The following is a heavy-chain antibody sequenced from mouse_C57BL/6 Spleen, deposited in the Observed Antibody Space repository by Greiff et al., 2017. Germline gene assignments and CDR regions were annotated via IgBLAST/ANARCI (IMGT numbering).Heavy chain of an antibody. D-gene: IGHD2-2*01. J-gene: IGHJ2*01. V-gene: IGHV1-72*01. CDR3: AREGLRLYYFDY. Sequence: QVQLQQPGAELVKPGASVKLSCKASGYTFTSYWMHWVKQRPGRDLEWIGRIDPNSGGTTYNEKFKSKATLTVDKPSSTAYMQLSSRTSVDSAVYYCAREGLRLYYFDYWGQGTTLTVSS. CDR2: IDPNSGGT. CDR1: GYTFTSYW.